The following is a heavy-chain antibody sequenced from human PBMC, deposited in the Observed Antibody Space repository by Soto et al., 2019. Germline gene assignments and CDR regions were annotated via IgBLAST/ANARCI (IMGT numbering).Heavy chain of an antibody. CDR1: GFTFGDYA. V-gene: IGHV3-49*03. J-gene: IGHJ4*02. D-gene: IGHD2-21*02. Sequence: GGSLRLSCTASGFTFGDYAMSWFRQAPGKGLEWVGFIRSKAVGGTTDYAAPVKGRFTISRDDSKNTLYLQMSNLKTEDTAVYYCTWDTSGYFYPRHWGQGTLVTVSS. CDR3: TWDTSGYFYPRH. CDR2: IRSKAVGGTT.